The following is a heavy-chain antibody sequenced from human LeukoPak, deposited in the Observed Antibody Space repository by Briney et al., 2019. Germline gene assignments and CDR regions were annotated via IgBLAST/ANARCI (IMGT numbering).Heavy chain of an antibody. D-gene: IGHD1-1*01. V-gene: IGHV1-2*06. CDR2: INPNSGGT. J-gene: IGHJ3*02. CDR3: ARERVNWRGAFDI. CDR1: GYTFTGYY. Sequence: GASVKVSCKASGYTFTGYYMHWVRQAPGQGLEWMGRINPNSGGTNYAQKFQGRVTMTRDTSISTAYMELSSLRSDDTAVYYCARERVNWRGAFDIWGQGTMVTVSS.